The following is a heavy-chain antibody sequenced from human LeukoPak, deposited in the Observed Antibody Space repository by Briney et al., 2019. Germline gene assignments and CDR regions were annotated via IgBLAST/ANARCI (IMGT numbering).Heavy chain of an antibody. Sequence: ASVKVSCKASGYTFTSYGISWMRQAPGQGLEWMGWISAYNGNTNYAQKLQGRVTMTTDTSTSTAYMELRSLRSDDTAVYYCARSPRFQGGGLWTTVTTDWYFDLWGRSTLVTVSS. V-gene: IGHV1-18*01. CDR3: ARSPRFQGGGLWTTVTTDWYFDL. CDR2: ISAYNGNT. D-gene: IGHD4-17*01. CDR1: GYTFTSYG. J-gene: IGHJ2*01.